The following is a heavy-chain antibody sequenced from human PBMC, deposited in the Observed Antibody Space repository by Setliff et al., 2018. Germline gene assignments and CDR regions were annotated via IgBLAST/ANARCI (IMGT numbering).Heavy chain of an antibody. Sequence: SETLSLTCSVSGGAVSGDYWTWIRQPPGKGLEYIGYINYSVSTNFTPSVKRRVTISLDTSKNQFSLNLTSVTAADTAVYYCARASSGWYSAYYYYMDVWGKGTTVTVSS. CDR1: GGAVSGDY. J-gene: IGHJ6*03. CDR3: ARASSGWYSAYYYYMDV. V-gene: IGHV4-59*08. D-gene: IGHD6-19*01. CDR2: INYSVST.